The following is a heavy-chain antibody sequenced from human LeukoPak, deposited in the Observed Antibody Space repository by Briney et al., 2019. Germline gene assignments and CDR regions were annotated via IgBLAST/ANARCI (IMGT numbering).Heavy chain of an antibody. CDR2: MNPNSGNT. CDR3: ARDGGSSWYEHDAFDI. J-gene: IGHJ3*02. Sequence: ASVKVSCKASGYTFTSYDINWVRQATGQGLEWMGWMNPNSGNTGYAQKFQGRVTMTRNTSISTAYMELSSLRSEDTAVYYCARDGGSSWYEHDAFDIWGQGTMVTVSS. CDR1: GYTFTSYD. D-gene: IGHD6-13*01. V-gene: IGHV1-8*01.